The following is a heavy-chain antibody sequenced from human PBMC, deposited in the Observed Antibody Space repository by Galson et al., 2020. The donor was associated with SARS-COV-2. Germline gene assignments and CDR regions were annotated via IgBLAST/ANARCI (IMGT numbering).Heavy chain of an antibody. CDR2: IYDSRST. J-gene: IGHJ6*02. D-gene: IGHD2-2*02. CDR3: ATDCSSSSCYTFYHYGMDV. CDR1: GGSISTKSHY. Sequence: ASETLSLTCTVSGGSISTKSHYWGWIRQTPGKGLEWIGSIYDSRSTYYRASLTSRVNISVDTTKNQFSLKLSSVTAADTAVYYCATDCSSSSCYTFYHYGMDVWGQGTTVTVS. V-gene: IGHV4-39*01.